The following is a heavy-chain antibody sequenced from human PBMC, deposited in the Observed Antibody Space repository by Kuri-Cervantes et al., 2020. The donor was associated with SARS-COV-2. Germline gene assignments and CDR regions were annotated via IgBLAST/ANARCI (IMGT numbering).Heavy chain of an antibody. CDR3: AKENYYDSSGYSAGALDY. CDR1: GFTFKNYW. CDR2: IQYDGSNK. Sequence: GESLKISCVASGFTFKNYWMNWVRQAPGKGLEWVAFIQYDGSNKYYADSVKGRFTISRDNSKNTLYLQMNSLRAEDTAVYYCAKENYYDSSGYSAGALDYWGQGTLVTVSS. J-gene: IGHJ4*02. V-gene: IGHV3-30*02. D-gene: IGHD3-22*01.